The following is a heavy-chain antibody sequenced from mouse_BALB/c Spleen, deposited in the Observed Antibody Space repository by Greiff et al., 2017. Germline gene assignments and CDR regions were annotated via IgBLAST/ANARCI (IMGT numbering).Heavy chain of an antibody. CDR2: IDPANGNT. J-gene: IGHJ4*01. CDR1: GFNIKDTY. V-gene: IGHV14-3*02. CDR3: ARDEYGNYYYYAMDY. Sequence: EVQLQQSGAELVKPGASVKLSCTASGFNIKDTYMHWVKQRPEQGLEWIGRIDPANGNTKYDPKFQGKATITADTSSNTAYLQLSSLTSEDTAVYYCARDEYGNYYYYAMDYWGQGTSVTVS. D-gene: IGHD2-10*02.